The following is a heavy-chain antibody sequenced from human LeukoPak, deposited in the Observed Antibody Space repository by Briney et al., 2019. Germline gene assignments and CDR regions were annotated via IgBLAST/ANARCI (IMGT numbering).Heavy chain of an antibody. CDR1: GYTFTIYG. D-gene: IGHD6-19*01. CDR2: ISAYNGNT. CDR3: ARDLIAVAERVALDY. J-gene: IGHJ4*02. V-gene: IGHV1-18*01. Sequence: ASVNVSCKASGYTFTIYGISWVRQAPGQGLEWMGWISAYNGNTNYGQKLQGRVTMTTDASTSTAYMELRSLRSDDTAVYYCARDLIAVAERVALDYWGQGTLVTVSS.